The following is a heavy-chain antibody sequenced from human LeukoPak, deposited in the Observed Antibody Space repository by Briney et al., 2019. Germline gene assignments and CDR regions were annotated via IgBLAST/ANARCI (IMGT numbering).Heavy chain of an antibody. Sequence: GGSLRLSCAASGFTFSSCSMNWVRQAPGKGLEWVSAISSDSSYIYYADSVRGRFTISRDNAKNSLHLQMSSLRAEDTAVYYCARIRDFGASYHYFYMDVWGKGTTVTVSS. CDR1: GFTFSSCS. J-gene: IGHJ6*03. D-gene: IGHD4-17*01. V-gene: IGHV3-21*01. CDR3: ARIRDFGASYHYFYMDV. CDR2: ISSDSSYI.